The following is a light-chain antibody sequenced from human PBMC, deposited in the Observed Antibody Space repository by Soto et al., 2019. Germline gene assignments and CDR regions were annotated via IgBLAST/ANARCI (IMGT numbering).Light chain of an antibody. V-gene: IGLV2-14*01. CDR3: SSYTSSSTLV. CDR2: EVS. J-gene: IGLJ1*01. CDR1: TSNVGGYNY. Sequence: SALTPPASVSGSPGKSITISATGTTSNVGGYNYVSWYQQHPGKAPKLMIYEVSNRPSGVSNRFSGSKSGNTASLTISGLQAEDEADYYCSSYTSSSTLVFGTGTKVTV.